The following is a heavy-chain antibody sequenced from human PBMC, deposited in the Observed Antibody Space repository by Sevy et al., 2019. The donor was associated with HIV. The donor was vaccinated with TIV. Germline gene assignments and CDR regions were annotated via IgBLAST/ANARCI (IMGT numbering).Heavy chain of an antibody. CDR3: TRWKAAQSIFDY. Sequence: GGSLRLSCTASGFTFGDYCMSWVRQAPGKGLEWVAFLKGAVYGGTVDHAASVRGRFVISRDDSKTIAYLQMNDLKTEDTGVYYCTRWKAAQSIFDYWGQGALVTVSS. V-gene: IGHV3-49*04. J-gene: IGHJ4*02. CDR1: GFTFGDYC. D-gene: IGHD6-13*01. CDR2: LKGAVYGGTV.